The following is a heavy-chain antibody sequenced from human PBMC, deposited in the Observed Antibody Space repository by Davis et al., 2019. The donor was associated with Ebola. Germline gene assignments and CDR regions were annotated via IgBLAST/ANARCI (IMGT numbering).Heavy chain of an antibody. Sequence: ASVKVSCKASGYTFTGYYMHWMRQAPGQGLEWMGIIDPSGRSTKYAQKFQGRVTMTTDTSTSTVYMELSSLRSEDTAVYYCTRSLGQYNWVNFDYWGQGTLVTVSS. V-gene: IGHV1-46*01. CDR2: IDPSGRST. CDR1: GYTFTGYY. CDR3: TRSLGQYNWVNFDY. J-gene: IGHJ4*02. D-gene: IGHD1-1*01.